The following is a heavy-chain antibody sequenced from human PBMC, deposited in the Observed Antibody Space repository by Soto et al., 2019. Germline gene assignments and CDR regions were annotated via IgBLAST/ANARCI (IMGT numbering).Heavy chain of an antibody. J-gene: IGHJ3*02. CDR2: ISGSGGRT. V-gene: IGHV3-23*01. Sequence: GGSLRLSCVASGFPFSSYAMSWVRQTPGKGLEGVSGISGSGGRTYYADSVKARFTISRDNSNNTLSLQMHILRVEDTAVYSCAKGGYYSLFDIWGQGTMVTVSS. CDR1: GFPFSSYA. D-gene: IGHD3-16*01. CDR3: AKGGYYSLFDI.